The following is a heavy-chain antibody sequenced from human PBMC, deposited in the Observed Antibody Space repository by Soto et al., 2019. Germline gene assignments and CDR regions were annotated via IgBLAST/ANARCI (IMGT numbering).Heavy chain of an antibody. CDR3: ARDSTAPLPAGVGGEWLLGGGWFDP. V-gene: IGHV1-46*01. D-gene: IGHD3-3*01. Sequence: QVQLVQSGAEVKKPGASVKVSCKASGYTFTSYYMHWVRQAPGQGLEWMGIINPSGGSTSYAQKFQGRVTMTRDTSTSTVYMELSSLRSEDTAVYYCARDSTAPLPAGVGGEWLLGGGWFDPWGQGTLVTVSS. CDR2: INPSGGST. CDR1: GYTFTSYY. J-gene: IGHJ5*02.